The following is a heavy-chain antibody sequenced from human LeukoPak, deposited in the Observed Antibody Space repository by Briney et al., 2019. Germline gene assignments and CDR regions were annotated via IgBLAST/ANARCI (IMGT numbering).Heavy chain of an antibody. CDR1: GFTFSSYG. J-gene: IGHJ5*02. CDR2: IWYDGSNK. D-gene: IGHD6-13*01. CDR3: AKDRAAAGTRWFDP. V-gene: IGHV3-33*06. Sequence: GGSLRLSCAASGFTFSSYGMHWVRQAPGKGLEWVAVIWYDGSNKYYADSVKGRFTISRDNSKNTLYLRMNSLRAEDTAVYYCAKDRAAAGTRWFDPWGQGTLVTVSS.